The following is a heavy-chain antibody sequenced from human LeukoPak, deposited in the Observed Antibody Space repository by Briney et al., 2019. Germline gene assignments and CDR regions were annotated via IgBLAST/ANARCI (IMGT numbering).Heavy chain of an antibody. CDR2: INHSGST. CDR3: ARGRGVVRGVTYYYYYYGMDV. D-gene: IGHD3-10*01. V-gene: IGHV4-34*01. Sequence: PSETLSLTCAVYGGSFSGYYWSWLRQPPGKGLEWIGEINHSGSTNYNPSLKSRVTISVDTSKNQFSLKLSSVTAADTAVYYCARGRGVVRGVTYYYYYYGMDVWGQGTTVTVSS. CDR1: GGSFSGYY. J-gene: IGHJ6*02.